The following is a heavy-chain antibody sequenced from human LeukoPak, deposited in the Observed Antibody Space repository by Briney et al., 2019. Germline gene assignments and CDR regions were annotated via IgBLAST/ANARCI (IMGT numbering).Heavy chain of an antibody. V-gene: IGHV1-69*13. D-gene: IGHD4-17*01. Sequence: SVTVSCKASGGTFSSYAISWVRQAPGQGLEWMGGIIPIFGTANYAQKFQGRVTITADESTSTAYMELSSLRSEDTAVYYCARDKMGYGDYVVSTGSDYGMDVWGQGTTVTVSS. CDR3: ARDKMGYGDYVVSTGSDYGMDV. J-gene: IGHJ6*02. CDR1: GGTFSSYA. CDR2: IIPIFGTA.